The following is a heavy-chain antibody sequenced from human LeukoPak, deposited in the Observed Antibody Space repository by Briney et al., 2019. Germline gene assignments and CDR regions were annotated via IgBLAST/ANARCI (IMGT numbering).Heavy chain of an antibody. CDR1: GFTFSGFA. V-gene: IGHV3-73*01. D-gene: IGHD3-22*01. CDR3: NHYDSRAGPR. Sequence: GGSLRLSCAASGFTFSGFAMHWVRQASGKGLEWVGRIRSKANSYATEYAASVKGRFTISRDESKNTAYLQMSSLKTEDTAIYYCNHYDSRAGPRWGQGTLVSVFS. CDR2: IRSKANSYAT. J-gene: IGHJ4*02.